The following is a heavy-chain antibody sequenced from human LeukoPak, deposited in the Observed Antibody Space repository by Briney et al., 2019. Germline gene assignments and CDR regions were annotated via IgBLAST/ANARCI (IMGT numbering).Heavy chain of an antibody. CDR1: GFTFSSYE. J-gene: IGHJ5*02. D-gene: IGHD3-10*01. CDR2: ISSSGRAI. Sequence: PGGSLRLSCAASGFTFSSYEMNWVRQAPGKGLEWVSYISSSGRAIYYADSVKGRFTISRDDAKNSLYLQMNSQRAEDTAVYYCARGSYFRFDPWGQGTQVTVSS. CDR3: ARGSYFRFDP. V-gene: IGHV3-48*03.